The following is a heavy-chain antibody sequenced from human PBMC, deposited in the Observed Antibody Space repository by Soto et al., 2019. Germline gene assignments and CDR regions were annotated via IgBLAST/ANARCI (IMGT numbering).Heavy chain of an antibody. V-gene: IGHV1-18*01. CDR3: ARDPRYGGD. Sequence: QVQLVQSGAEVKRPAASVKVSCKASGYTFTNYGIIWVRQAPGQGLEWMAWISGYNANTKYAEKLQGRVTMTTDTATSTVYMEVRGLTSDDTAVYYCARDPRYGGDWGQGTLVNVSS. D-gene: IGHD1-1*01. J-gene: IGHJ4*02. CDR1: GYTFTNYG. CDR2: ISGYNANT.